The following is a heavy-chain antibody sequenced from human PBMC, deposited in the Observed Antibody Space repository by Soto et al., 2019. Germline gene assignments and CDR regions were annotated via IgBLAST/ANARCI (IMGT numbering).Heavy chain of an antibody. D-gene: IGHD3-9*01. CDR3: ARGTKGYDILTGYPYGGNFDY. Sequence: SETLSLTCTVSGGSISSGGYYWSWIRQHPGKGLEWIGYIYYSGSTYYNPSLKSRVAISVDTSKNQFSLKLSSVTAADTAVYYCARGTKGYDILTGYPYGGNFDYWGQGTLVTVSS. J-gene: IGHJ4*02. V-gene: IGHV4-31*03. CDR1: GGSISSGGYY. CDR2: IYYSGST.